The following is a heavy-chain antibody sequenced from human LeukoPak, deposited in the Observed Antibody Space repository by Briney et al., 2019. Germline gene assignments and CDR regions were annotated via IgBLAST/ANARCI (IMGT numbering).Heavy chain of an antibody. V-gene: IGHV4-59*11. CDR3: AWGYNYYYMDV. Sequence: SETLSLTCSVSGGSIRSHYWSWIRQPPGKGLEWIGYIYYSGSTNYKPSLKSRVAISVDTSKNQFSLKLSSVTAADTAVYYCAWGYNYYYMDVWGTGTTVTISS. CDR2: IYYSGST. J-gene: IGHJ6*03. D-gene: IGHD3-16*01. CDR1: GGSIRSHY.